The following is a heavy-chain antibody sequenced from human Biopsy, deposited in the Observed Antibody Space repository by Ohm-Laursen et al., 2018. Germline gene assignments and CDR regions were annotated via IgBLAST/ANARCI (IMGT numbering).Heavy chain of an antibody. CDR1: GGTFSSYT. J-gene: IGHJ5*02. CDR3: ARMDYYDGNINPNWFDP. CDR2: VMPFFGTA. D-gene: IGHD3-22*01. V-gene: IGHV1-69*06. Sequence: SSVKVSRNASGGTFSSYTFAWVRQAPGQRPEWMGDVMPFFGTAQYAPKLQGRVSMTADKTTYTAYMELTSLTSEDTAVYYCARMDYYDGNINPNWFDPWGQGTLVTVSS.